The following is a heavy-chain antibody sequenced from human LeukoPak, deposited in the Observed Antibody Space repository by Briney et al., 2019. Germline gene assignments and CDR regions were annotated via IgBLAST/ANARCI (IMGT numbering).Heavy chain of an antibody. D-gene: IGHD3-22*01. CDR2: ISSSSSYI. Sequence: GGSLRLSCAASGFTFSSYSMNWVRQAPGKGLEWVSSISSSSSYIYYADSVKGRFTISRDNAKNSLYLQMNSLRAEDTAVYYCAREKPDLSYYYDSSGYYYVDYWGQGTLVTVSS. V-gene: IGHV3-21*01. J-gene: IGHJ4*02. CDR3: AREKPDLSYYYDSSGYYYVDY. CDR1: GFTFSSYS.